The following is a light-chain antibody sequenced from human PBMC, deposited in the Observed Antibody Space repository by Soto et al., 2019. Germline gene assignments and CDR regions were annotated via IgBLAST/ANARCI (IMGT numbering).Light chain of an antibody. V-gene: IGLV1-36*01. CDR2: YDD. CDR3: AAWEDSLNGYV. Sequence: QSVLTQPPSVSEAPRQRVTISCSGSSSNIGNNAVNWHQQLPGKAPKLLIYYDDLLPSGVSDRFSGSKSGTSASLAISGLQSEDEADYYCAAWEDSLNGYVFGTGTKVTV. J-gene: IGLJ1*01. CDR1: SSNIGNNA.